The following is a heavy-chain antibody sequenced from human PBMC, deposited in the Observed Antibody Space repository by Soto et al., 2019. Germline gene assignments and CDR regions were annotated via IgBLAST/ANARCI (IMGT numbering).Heavy chain of an antibody. J-gene: IGHJ5*02. CDR3: ATTERGVIRWFDP. V-gene: IGHV1-69*13. CDR2: IIPIFGTA. CDR1: GGTFSSYA. D-gene: IGHD3-10*01. Sequence: GASVKVSCKASGGTFSSYAISWVRQAPGQGLEWMGGIIPIFGTANYAQKFQGRVTITADESTSTAYMELSSLRSKDTAVYYCATTERGVIRWFDPWGQGTLVTVSS.